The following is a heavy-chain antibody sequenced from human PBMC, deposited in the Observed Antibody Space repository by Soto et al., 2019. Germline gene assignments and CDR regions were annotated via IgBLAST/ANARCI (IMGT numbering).Heavy chain of an antibody. CDR3: ARGLEGAFDI. D-gene: IGHD3-10*01. CDR1: GFTVSSNY. V-gene: IGHV3-66*01. CDR2: IYSGGST. Sequence: GESLKISCAASGFTVSSNYMSWVRQAPGKGLEWVSVIYSGGSTYYADSVKGRFTISRDNSKNTLYLQMNSLRAEDTAVYYCARGLEGAFDIWGQGTMVTVSS. J-gene: IGHJ3*02.